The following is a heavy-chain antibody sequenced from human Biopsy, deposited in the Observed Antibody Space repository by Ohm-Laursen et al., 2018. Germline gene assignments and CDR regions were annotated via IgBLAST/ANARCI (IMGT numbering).Heavy chain of an antibody. Sequence: SETLSLTCTVSGVSITAYYWSWIRQPPGKGLECIGNIHHSGSTNYNPSPKSRLTISVDTSKNQFSLKLSSVTAADTAVYYCARMDCSGGSCHYYSYGMDVRGQGTTVTVSS. V-gene: IGHV4-4*09. CDR1: GVSITAYY. CDR3: ARMDCSGGSCHYYSYGMDV. J-gene: IGHJ6*02. CDR2: IHHSGST. D-gene: IGHD2-15*01.